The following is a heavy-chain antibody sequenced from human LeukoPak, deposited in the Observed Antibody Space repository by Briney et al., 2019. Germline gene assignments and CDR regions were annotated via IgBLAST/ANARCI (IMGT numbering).Heavy chain of an antibody. J-gene: IGHJ6*02. D-gene: IGHD3-3*01. CDR1: GYTFTSYD. V-gene: IGHV1-8*01. Sequence: ASVKVSCKASGYTFTSYDINWVRQATGQGLEWMGWMNPNSGNTGYAQKFQGRVTMTRNTSISTAYMELSSLRSEDTAVYYCARAGVERFLEWLSTYYYGMDVWGQGTTVTVFS. CDR2: MNPNSGNT. CDR3: ARAGVERFLEWLSTYYYGMDV.